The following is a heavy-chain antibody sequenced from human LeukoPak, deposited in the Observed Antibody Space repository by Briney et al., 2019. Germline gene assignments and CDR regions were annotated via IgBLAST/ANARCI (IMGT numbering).Heavy chain of an antibody. CDR2: INHSGST. CDR1: GGSFSGYY. J-gene: IGHJ6*03. V-gene: IGHV4-34*01. D-gene: IGHD4-11*01. Sequence: PTETLSLTCAVYGGSFSGYYWSWIRQPPGKGLEWIGEINHSGSTNYNPSLKSRVTISVDTSKNQFSLKLRSVTAADTAVYYGGRVVSNSVSYYYYYYMDVWGKGTTVTVSS. CDR3: GRVVSNSVSYYYYYYMDV.